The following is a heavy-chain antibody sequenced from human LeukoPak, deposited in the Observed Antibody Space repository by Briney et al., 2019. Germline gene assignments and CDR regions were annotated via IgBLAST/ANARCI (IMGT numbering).Heavy chain of an antibody. D-gene: IGHD1-7*01. CDR2: IRYDGNNK. Sequence: GGSLRLSCAASGFTFSSNGMHWVRQAPGKGLEWVAFIRYDGNNKYYADSVKGRFTISRDNSKNTLYLQMSSLRAEDTAVYYCAKDERNWNYNLASQTYDWGQGTLVTVSS. CDR1: GFTFSSNG. J-gene: IGHJ4*02. V-gene: IGHV3-30*02. CDR3: AKDERNWNYNLASQTYD.